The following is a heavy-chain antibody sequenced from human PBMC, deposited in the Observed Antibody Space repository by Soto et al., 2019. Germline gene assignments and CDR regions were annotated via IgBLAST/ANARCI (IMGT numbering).Heavy chain of an antibody. Sequence: SLSLSCVASGFIFDDYAIYWVLQAPGTGLGWVSGIDWNRATIGYVESVKGRFTLSRDNARNSETPQMNSLRPEDTALYYCVKDVCSQRYDYYNFDPWGQGSRVTVSS. CDR1: GFIFDDYA. J-gene: IGHJ5*02. CDR2: IDWNRATI. V-gene: IGHV3-9*01. CDR3: VKDVCSQRYDYYNFDP. D-gene: IGHD5-12*01.